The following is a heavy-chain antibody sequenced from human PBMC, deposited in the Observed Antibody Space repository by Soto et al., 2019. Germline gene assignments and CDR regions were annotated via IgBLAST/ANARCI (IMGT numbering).Heavy chain of an antibody. CDR2: INPNSGGT. D-gene: IGHD3-3*01. J-gene: IGHJ6*02. CDR1: GYTFTGYY. CDR3: ARASDFWGGYYLGGYYYYGMDV. V-gene: IGHV1-2*04. Sequence: QVQLVQSGAEVKKPGASVKVSCKASGYTFTGYYMHWVRQAPGQGLEWMGWINPNSGGTNYAQKVQGWVTMTRDTSSSTAYMELGRLRSDDTAVYYCARASDFWGGYYLGGYYYYGMDVWGQGTTVTVSS.